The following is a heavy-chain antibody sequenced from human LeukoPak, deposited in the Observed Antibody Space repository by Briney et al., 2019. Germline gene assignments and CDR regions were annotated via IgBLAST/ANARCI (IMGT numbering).Heavy chain of an antibody. CDR2: ISSSSPI. Sequence: GGSLRLSCAASGFSFSNYSMKWVRQAPGKGLEWVSYISSSSPIYYADSVKGRFTISRDNAKNSLYLQMNSLRAEDTALYYCARSPPLRYFDWLSYSPAAPFDYWGQGTLVTVSS. CDR3: ARSPPLRYFDWLSYSPAAPFDY. J-gene: IGHJ4*02. V-gene: IGHV3-48*01. D-gene: IGHD3-9*01. CDR1: GFSFSNYS.